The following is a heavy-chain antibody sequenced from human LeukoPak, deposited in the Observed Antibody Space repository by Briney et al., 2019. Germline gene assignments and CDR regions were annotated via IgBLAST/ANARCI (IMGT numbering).Heavy chain of an antibody. J-gene: IGHJ4*02. D-gene: IGHD3-22*01. CDR3: ARDKNYYDSSGRRKVTDY. CDR2: ISSSGSTI. V-gene: IGHV3-48*03. Sequence: GGFLRLSCAASGFTFSSYEMNWVRQAPGKGLEWVSYISSSGSTIYYADSVKGRFTISRDNAKNSLYLQMNSLRAEDTAIYYCARDKNYYDSSGRRKVTDYWGQGTLVTVSS. CDR1: GFTFSSYE.